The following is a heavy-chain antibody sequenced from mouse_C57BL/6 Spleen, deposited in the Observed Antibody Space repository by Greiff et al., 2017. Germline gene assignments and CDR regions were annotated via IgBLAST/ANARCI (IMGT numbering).Heavy chain of an antibody. CDR1: GFPITSGYY. CDR3: AGDIDGYLAY. D-gene: IGHD2-3*01. CDR2: ITHSGET. J-gene: IGHJ3*01. Sequence: VQRVESGPGLVKPSQSLFLTCSITGFPITSGYYWIWIRQSPGKPLEWMGYITHSGETFYNPSLQSPISITRETSKNQFFLQLNSVTTEDTAMYYCAGDIDGYLAYWGQGTLVTVSA. V-gene: IGHV12-3*01.